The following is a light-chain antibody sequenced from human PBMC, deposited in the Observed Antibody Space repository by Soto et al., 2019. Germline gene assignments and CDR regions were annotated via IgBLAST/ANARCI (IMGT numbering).Light chain of an antibody. CDR1: QHISTW. J-gene: IGKJ2*01. CDR2: SVS. Sequence: DLQMTQSPTSVSASIGDTVTINCRASQHISTWLAWYQQKPGKAPRLLISSVSILQSGVPSRFSGSGYGTDFNLTINTLQPEDFATYSCQQANSFPYTFGQGTRL. CDR3: QQANSFPYT. V-gene: IGKV1D-12*01.